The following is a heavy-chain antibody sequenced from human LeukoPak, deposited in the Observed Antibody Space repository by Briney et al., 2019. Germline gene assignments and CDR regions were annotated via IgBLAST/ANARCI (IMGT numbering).Heavy chain of an antibody. CDR2: INPDSGGT. J-gene: IGHJ6*03. D-gene: IGHD6-19*01. CDR3: ASATGVEVAGTTYYYFYYMNV. Sequence: ASVKVSCKASGHTFTGYSIQWVRQAPGQGLKWMGWINPDSGGTNYAQNFQGRVTLTRDTSNSTAYMELSRLRSDDTAVYYCASATGVEVAGTTYYYFYYMNVWGEGTTVTVSS. CDR1: GHTFTGYS. V-gene: IGHV1-2*02.